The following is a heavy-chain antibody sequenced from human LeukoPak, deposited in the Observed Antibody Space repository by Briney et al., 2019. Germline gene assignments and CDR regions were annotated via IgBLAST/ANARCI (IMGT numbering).Heavy chain of an antibody. V-gene: IGHV3-30-3*01. CDR3: ARGPGLAMGKGYFDY. CDR2: TSHNEGNK. J-gene: IGHJ4*02. CDR1: GFTFSNYA. Sequence: PRRSLRLSCAASGFTFSNYAVHWVRQAPGKGLEWVAATSHNEGNKYYADSVKGRFTISRDNSKNTLYLEVNSLRTDDTAVYYCARGPGLAMGKGYFDYCGQGTLVTVSS. D-gene: IGHD5-18*01.